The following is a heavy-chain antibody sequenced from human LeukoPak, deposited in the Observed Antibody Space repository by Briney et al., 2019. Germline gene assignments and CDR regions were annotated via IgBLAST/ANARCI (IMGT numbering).Heavy chain of an antibody. CDR3: ARGMKPYSSSSEEDY. J-gene: IGHJ4*02. Sequence: PGRSLRLSCAASGFTFSSYSMNWVRQAPGKGLEWVSYISSSSSTIYYADSVKGRFIISRDNAKNSLYLQMNSLRAEDTAVYYCARGMKPYSSSSEEDYWGQGTLVTVSS. CDR1: GFTFSSYS. D-gene: IGHD6-6*01. CDR2: ISSSSSTI. V-gene: IGHV3-48*01.